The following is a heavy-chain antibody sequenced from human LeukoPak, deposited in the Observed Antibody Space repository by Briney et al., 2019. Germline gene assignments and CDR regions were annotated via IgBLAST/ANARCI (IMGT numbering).Heavy chain of an antibody. Sequence: SETLSLTCTVSGGSISSYYWSWIRQPPGKGLEWIGYIYYSGSTNYNPSLKSRVTTLVDTSKNQFSLKLSSVTAADTAVSYCARYYGGNSIFASDIWGQGTMVTVSS. CDR1: GGSISSYY. CDR3: ARYYGGNSIFASDI. J-gene: IGHJ3*02. V-gene: IGHV4-59*08. D-gene: IGHD4-23*01. CDR2: IYYSGST.